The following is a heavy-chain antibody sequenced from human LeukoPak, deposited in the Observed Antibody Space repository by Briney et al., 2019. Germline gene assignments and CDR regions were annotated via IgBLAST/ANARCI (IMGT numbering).Heavy chain of an antibody. CDR3: ARDATGTTEGPSPLFDY. Sequence: SETLSLTCAVSGGSISSSNWWSWVRQPPGKGLEWIGEIYHSGSTNYNPSLKSRVTMSVDKSKNQFSLNLSSVTAADTAVYYCARDATGTTEGPSPLFDYWGQGTLVTVSS. V-gene: IGHV4-4*02. CDR1: GGSISSSNW. CDR2: IYHSGST. J-gene: IGHJ4*02. D-gene: IGHD1-1*01.